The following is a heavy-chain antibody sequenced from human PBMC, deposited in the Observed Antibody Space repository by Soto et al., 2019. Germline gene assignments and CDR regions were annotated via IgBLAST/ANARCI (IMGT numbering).Heavy chain of an antibody. CDR2: IYHSGST. V-gene: IGHV4-30-2*01. D-gene: IGHD2-15*01. CDR3: ARDCSGGSCRDAFDI. CDR1: GGSMSSGGYA. J-gene: IGHJ3*02. Sequence: SETMSLTCAVCGGSMSSGGYAWSWIRQPPGKGLEWIGYIYHSGSTYYNPSLKSRVTISVDRSKNQFSLKLSSVTAADTAVYYCARDCSGGSCRDAFDIWGQGTMVTLSS.